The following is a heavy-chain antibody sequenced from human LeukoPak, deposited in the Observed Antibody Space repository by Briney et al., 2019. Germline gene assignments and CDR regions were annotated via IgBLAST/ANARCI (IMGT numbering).Heavy chain of an antibody. Sequence: GESLKISCKGSGYSFTSYWTGWVRQMPGKGLEWMGIIYPGDSDTRYSPSFQGQVTISADKSISTAYLQWSSLKASDTAMYYCARQVITFGGVIGYMDVWGKGTTVTVSS. D-gene: IGHD3-16*02. CDR3: ARQVITFGGVIGYMDV. J-gene: IGHJ6*03. V-gene: IGHV5-51*01. CDR1: GYSFTSYW. CDR2: IYPGDSDT.